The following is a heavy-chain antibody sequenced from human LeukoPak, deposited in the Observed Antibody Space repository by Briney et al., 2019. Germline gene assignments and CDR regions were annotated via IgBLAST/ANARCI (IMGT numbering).Heavy chain of an antibody. CDR2: IIPIFGTA. D-gene: IGHD3-22*01. J-gene: IGHJ3*02. Sequence: ASVKVSCKASGGTFSSYAISWVRQAPGQGLEWMGGIIPIFGTANYAQKFQGRVTITTDESTSTAYMELSSLRSEDTAVYYCARPLPRYYYDSTGHDAFDIWGQGTIVTVSS. V-gene: IGHV1-69*05. CDR3: ARPLPRYYYDSTGHDAFDI. CDR1: GGTFSSYA.